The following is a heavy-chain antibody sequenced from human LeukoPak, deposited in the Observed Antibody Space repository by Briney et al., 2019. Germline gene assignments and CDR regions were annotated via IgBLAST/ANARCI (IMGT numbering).Heavy chain of an antibody. CDR3: ARGSSWYKRGLHGGY. V-gene: IGHV1-46*01. Sequence: ASVKVSCKASGYTFTSYYMHWVRQAPGQGLEWMGIINPSGGSTSYAQKFQGRVTMTRDMSTSTVYMELSSLRSEDTAVYYCARGSSWYKRGLHGGYWGQGTLVTVSS. CDR1: GYTFTSYY. J-gene: IGHJ4*02. D-gene: IGHD6-13*01. CDR2: INPSGGST.